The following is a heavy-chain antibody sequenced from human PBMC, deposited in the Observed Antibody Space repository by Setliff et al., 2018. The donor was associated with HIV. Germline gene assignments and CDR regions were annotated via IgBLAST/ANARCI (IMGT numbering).Heavy chain of an antibody. CDR2: IYTSGST. CDR1: GGSVSSGSYY. Sequence: SETLSLTCTVSGGSVSSGSYYWSWIRQPAGKGLEWIGLIYTSGSTNYNASLQSRVTISVDTSKNQFPLKLSSVTAADAAVYYCARRGYGYGYPIDAFDIWGQGRMVTVSS. CDR3: ARRGYGYGYPIDAFDI. V-gene: IGHV4-61*02. D-gene: IGHD5-18*01. J-gene: IGHJ3*02.